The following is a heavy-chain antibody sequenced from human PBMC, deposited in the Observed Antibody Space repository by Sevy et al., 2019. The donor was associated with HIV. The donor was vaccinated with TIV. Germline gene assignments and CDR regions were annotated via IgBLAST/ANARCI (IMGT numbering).Heavy chain of an antibody. CDR1: GYMFTDYY. V-gene: IGHV1-2*02. J-gene: IGHJ4*02. CDR2: INPNSGAT. Sequence: ASVKVSCKTSGYMFTDYYIHWVRQAPGQGFEWMGWINPNSGATAYAQIFQDRVTVTRDTSITTSYMELTRLRSDDTAVYYCATHGKSDYGSILDYWGQGTLVTVSS. CDR3: ATHGKSDYGSILDY. D-gene: IGHD4-17*01.